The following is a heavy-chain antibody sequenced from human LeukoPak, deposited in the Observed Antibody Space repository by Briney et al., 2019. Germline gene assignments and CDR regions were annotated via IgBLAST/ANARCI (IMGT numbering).Heavy chain of an antibody. Sequence: ASVKVSCKASGYTFTGYYMHWVRQAPGQGLEWMGWINPNSGGTNYAQKFQGWVTMTRDTSISTAYMELSRLRSDDTAVYYCARDLYYYDSSGYYFWGQGTLVTVSS. CDR2: INPNSGGT. CDR1: GYTFTGYY. J-gene: IGHJ4*02. V-gene: IGHV1-2*04. CDR3: ARDLYYYDSSGYYF. D-gene: IGHD3-22*01.